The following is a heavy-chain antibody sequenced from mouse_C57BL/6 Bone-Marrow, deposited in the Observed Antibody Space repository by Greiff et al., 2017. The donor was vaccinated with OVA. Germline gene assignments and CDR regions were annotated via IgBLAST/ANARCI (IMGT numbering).Heavy chain of an antibody. CDR1: GFTFSSYA. Sequence: EVNVVESGAGLVKPGGSLKLSCAASGFTFSSYAMSWVRQTPEKRLEWVAYLSSGGDYIYYADTVKGRFTISRDNARNTLYLQRSSLKSEDTAMYYCTRDRYDYDRYFDGWGTGTTVTVSS. D-gene: IGHD2-4*01. CDR3: TRDRYDYDRYFDG. J-gene: IGHJ1*03. V-gene: IGHV5-9-1*02. CDR2: LSSGGDYI.